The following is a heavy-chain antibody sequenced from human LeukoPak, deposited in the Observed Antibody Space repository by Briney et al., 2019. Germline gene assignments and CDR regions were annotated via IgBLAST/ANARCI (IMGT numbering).Heavy chain of an antibody. J-gene: IGHJ3*02. CDR1: GGSISRGGYY. V-gene: IGHV4-39*07. CDR3: ARGTSDAFDI. CDR2: IYYSGST. Sequence: SETLSLTCAVSGGSISRGGYYWGWIRQPPGKGLEWIGSIYYSGSTYYNPSLKSRVTISVDTSKNQFSLKLSSVTAADTAVYYCARGTSDAFDIWGQGTMVTVSS.